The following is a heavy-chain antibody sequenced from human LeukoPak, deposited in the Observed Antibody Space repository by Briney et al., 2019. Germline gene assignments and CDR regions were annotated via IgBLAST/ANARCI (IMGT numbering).Heavy chain of an antibody. CDR1: GFPFSSYS. J-gene: IGHJ4*02. V-gene: IGHV3-21*01. Sequence: GSLRLSCAASGFPFSSYSMKWVRPAPGKGLEWVSSISSGSSYIYYADSVKGRFTISRDNAKNSLYLQMNSLRAEDTAVYYCATLMWELPGYWGQGTLVTVSS. CDR2: ISSGSSYI. CDR3: ATLMWELPGY. D-gene: IGHD1-26*01.